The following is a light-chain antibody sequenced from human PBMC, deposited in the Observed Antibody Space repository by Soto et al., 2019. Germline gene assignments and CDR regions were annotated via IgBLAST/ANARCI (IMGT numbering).Light chain of an antibody. Sequence: QSVLTQPASVSGSPGQSITISCTGTSSDVGGYNYVSWYQQHPGKAPKLMIYDVSNRPSGVSNRFSGSKSGNTASLTISGLQAYFEADSYTSLYTITIYVFRTRTKVT. CDR3: SLYTITIYV. CDR1: SSDVGGYNY. J-gene: IGLJ1*01. CDR2: DVS. V-gene: IGLV2-14*01.